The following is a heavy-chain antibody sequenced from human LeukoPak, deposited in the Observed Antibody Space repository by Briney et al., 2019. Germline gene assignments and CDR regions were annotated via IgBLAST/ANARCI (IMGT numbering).Heavy chain of an antibody. V-gene: IGHV1-2*02. CDR3: ARGPYSGSYYYFDY. J-gene: IGHJ4*02. CDR1: GYTFTGYY. D-gene: IGHD1-26*01. CDR2: INPNSGGT. Sequence: ASVKVSCKASGYTFTGYYMHWERQAPGQGLEWMGWINPNSGGTNYAQKFQGRVTMTRDTSISTAYLELSRLRSDDTAVYYCARGPYSGSYYYFDYWGQGTLVTVSS.